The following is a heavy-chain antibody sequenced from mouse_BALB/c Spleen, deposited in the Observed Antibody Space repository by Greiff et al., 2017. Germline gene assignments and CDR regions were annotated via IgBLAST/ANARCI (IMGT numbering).Heavy chain of an antibody. CDR3: ARDRGYDGAWFAY. Sequence: EVKLVESGGGLVQPGGSLKLSCAASGFTFSSYTMSWVRQTPEKRLEWVAYISNGGGSTYYPDSVKGRFTISRDNAKNTLYLQMSSLKSEDTAMYYCARDRGYDGAWFAYWGQGTLVTVSA. CDR1: GFTFSSYT. CDR2: ISNGGGST. D-gene: IGHD2-2*01. J-gene: IGHJ3*01. V-gene: IGHV5-12-2*01.